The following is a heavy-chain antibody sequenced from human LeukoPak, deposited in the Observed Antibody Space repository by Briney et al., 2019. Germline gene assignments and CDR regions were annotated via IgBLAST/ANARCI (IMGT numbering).Heavy chain of an antibody. J-gene: IGHJ6*02. CDR2: ISGSGGST. CDR3: AKDRERMVAVAGNYYGMDV. D-gene: IGHD6-19*01. CDR1: GFTFSSYA. V-gene: IGHV3-23*01. Sequence: GGSLRLSCAASGFTFSSYAMSWVRQAPGKGLEWVSAISGSGGSTYYADSVKGRFTIPRDNSKNTLYLQMNSLRAEDTAVYYCAKDRERMVAVAGNYYGMDVWGQGTTVTVSS.